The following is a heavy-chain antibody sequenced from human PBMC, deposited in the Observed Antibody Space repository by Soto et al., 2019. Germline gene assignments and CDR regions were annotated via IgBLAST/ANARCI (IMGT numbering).Heavy chain of an antibody. CDR2: INTDGGTT. CDR1: GFTFSSYW. V-gene: IGHV3-74*01. J-gene: IGHJ5*02. CDR3: VRVGSGTYSWRDP. D-gene: IGHD1-26*01. Sequence: EVQLEESGGDLVQPGGSLRLSCAASGFTFSSYWMHWVRQAPGKGLVWVSRINTDGGTTTYAESVKGRFTISRDNARNTLYLRMNSLRPEDTALYYCVRVGSGTYSWRDPWGQGTLVTVSS.